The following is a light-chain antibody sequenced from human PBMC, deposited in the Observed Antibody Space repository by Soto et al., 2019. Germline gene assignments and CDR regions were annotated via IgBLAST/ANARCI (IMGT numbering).Light chain of an antibody. V-gene: IGKV3D-20*02. CDR1: QSVTSNY. J-gene: IGKJ1*01. Sequence: EIVLTQSPGTLSLSPGESAALSCRASQSVTSNYLVWYRQKPGQAPRLLIYAISSMAAGIPDRFNGSGSGTDFTLTITRLEPEDSAIYYCQQPSNSPWTLGQGTRVEV. CDR2: AIS. CDR3: QQPSNSPWT.